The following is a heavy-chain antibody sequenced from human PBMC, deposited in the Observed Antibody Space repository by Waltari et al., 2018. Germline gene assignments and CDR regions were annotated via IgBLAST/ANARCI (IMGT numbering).Heavy chain of an antibody. CDR3: ARGSFNWNQGGWFDS. V-gene: IGHV3-7*01. J-gene: IGHJ5*01. D-gene: IGHD1-20*01. Sequence: EVQLVESGGGLVQPGGSLRLSCAASGFTFSSYWMTWVRHAPAKGLERVASRKQDGSEAYYVDSVKGRFTISRDNTKNSLYLQMNNLRVEDTAVYYCARGSFNWNQGGWFDSWGQGTLVTVSS. CDR1: GFTFSSYW. CDR2: RKQDGSEA.